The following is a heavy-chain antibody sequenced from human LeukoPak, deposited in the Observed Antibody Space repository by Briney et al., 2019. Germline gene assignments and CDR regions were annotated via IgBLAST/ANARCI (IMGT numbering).Heavy chain of an antibody. J-gene: IGHJ4*02. Sequence: PSETLSLTCTVSGDSFTRTTYYWGWLRQTPRKGLEWIATMYHRGSRYYNPSLESRVTMSIDTNRFSLKLRSVTATDSGVYYCARLPGLYSSNFDKCGRGALVIVSS. D-gene: IGHD2-21*01. CDR2: MYHRGSR. V-gene: IGHV4-39*02. CDR3: ARLPGLYSSNFDK. CDR1: GDSFTRTTYY.